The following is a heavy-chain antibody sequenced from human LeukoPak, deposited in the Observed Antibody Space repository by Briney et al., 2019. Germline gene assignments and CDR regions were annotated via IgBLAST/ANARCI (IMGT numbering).Heavy chain of an antibody. V-gene: IGHV3-30-3*01. J-gene: IGHJ4*02. Sequence: GRSLRLSCAASGFTFSSYAMHWVRQAPGKGLEWVAVISYDGSNKYYADSVKGRFTISRDNSKNTVYLQMNSLRAEDTAVYYCARYPNCDYWGQGTLVTVSS. CDR1: GFTFSSYA. CDR2: ISYDGSNK. CDR3: ARYPNCDY.